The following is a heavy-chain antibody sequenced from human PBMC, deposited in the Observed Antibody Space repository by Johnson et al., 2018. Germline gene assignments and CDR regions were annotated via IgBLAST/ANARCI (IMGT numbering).Heavy chain of an antibody. CDR1: GGSISSGSHY. V-gene: IGHV4-61*02. CDR2: IYPSGST. D-gene: IGHD1-1*01. J-gene: IGHJ3*01. CDR3: ARVPPYGRNWIDAFDV. Sequence: QVQLQESGPGLVKPSETLSLSCTVSGGSISSGSHYWSWIRQPAGKRLEYIGRIYPSGSTKYNPSLQSRVTIALDTSTNQFSLTLSSVTAADTAVYYCARVPPYGRNWIDAFDVWGQGTMVTVSS.